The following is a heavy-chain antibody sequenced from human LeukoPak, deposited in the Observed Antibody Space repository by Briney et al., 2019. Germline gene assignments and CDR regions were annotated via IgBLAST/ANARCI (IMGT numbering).Heavy chain of an antibody. V-gene: IGHV3-11*01. CDR1: GFTFSDSY. Sequence: PGGSLRLSCEASGFTFSDSYMSWIRQAPGKGLEWVSFISSTGGTIYYADSVRGRFTISRDNARNSLYLQMNGLRAEDTAVYYCARDPSWDTSGYPHFDYWGQGTLVTVYS. CDR2: ISSTGGTI. J-gene: IGHJ4*02. D-gene: IGHD3-22*01. CDR3: ARDPSWDTSGYPHFDY.